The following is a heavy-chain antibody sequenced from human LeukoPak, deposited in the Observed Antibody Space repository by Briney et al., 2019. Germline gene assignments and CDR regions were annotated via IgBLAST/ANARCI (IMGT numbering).Heavy chain of an antibody. CDR1: GYTFNTYG. J-gene: IGHJ3*02. V-gene: IGHV1-18*01. Sequence: ASVKVSCKASGYTFNTYGITWVRQAPGQGLEWMGWISGYNGKTKYAQKLQDRVTMTTDTSTTTAYMELRSLTSDDTAVYYCARGFLGRSGYYRRGGNDAFDIWGQGTMVTVSS. D-gene: IGHD3-22*01. CDR3: ARGFLGRSGYYRRGGNDAFDI. CDR2: ISGYNGKT.